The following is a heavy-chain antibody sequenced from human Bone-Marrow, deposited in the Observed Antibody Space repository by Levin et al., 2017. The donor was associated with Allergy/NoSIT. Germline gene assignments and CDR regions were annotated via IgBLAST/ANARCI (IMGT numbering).Heavy chain of an antibody. CDR3: AKGLGVRGVIGDAFDI. V-gene: IGHV3-9*01. Sequence: SLKISCAASGFTFDDYAMHWVRQAPGKGLEWVSGISWNSGSIGYADSVKGRFTISRDNAKNSLYLQMNSLRAEDTALYYCAKGLGVRGVIGDAFDIWGQGTMVTVSS. D-gene: IGHD3-10*01. CDR2: ISWNSGSI. J-gene: IGHJ3*02. CDR1: GFTFDDYA.